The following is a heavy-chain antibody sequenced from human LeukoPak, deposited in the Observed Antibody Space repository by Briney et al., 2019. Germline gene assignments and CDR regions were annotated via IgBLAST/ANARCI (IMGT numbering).Heavy chain of an antibody. J-gene: IGHJ5*02. V-gene: IGHV3-30*02. Sequence: PGGSLRLSYAASGFTFSSYGMHWVRQAPGKGLEWVAFIRYDGSNKYYADSVKGRFTISRDNSKNTLYLQMNSLRAEDTALYYCAKDGLRFLEWFDPWGQGTLVIVSS. CDR1: GFTFSSYG. CDR2: IRYDGSNK. D-gene: IGHD3-3*01. CDR3: AKDGLRFLEWFDP.